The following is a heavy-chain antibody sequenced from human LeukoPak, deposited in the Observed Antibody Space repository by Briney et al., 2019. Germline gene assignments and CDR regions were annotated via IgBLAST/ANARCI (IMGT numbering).Heavy chain of an antibody. V-gene: IGHV4-34*01. J-gene: IGHJ5*02. CDR3: ASRIVVVPAANRGRFDP. Sequence: PSETLSLTCAVYGGSFSGYYWSWIRQPPGKGLEWIGEINHSGSTNYNPSLKSRVTISVDTSKNQFSLKLSSVTAADTAVYYCASRIVVVPAANRGRFDPWGQGTLVTVSS. CDR1: GGSFSGYY. CDR2: INHSGST. D-gene: IGHD2-2*01.